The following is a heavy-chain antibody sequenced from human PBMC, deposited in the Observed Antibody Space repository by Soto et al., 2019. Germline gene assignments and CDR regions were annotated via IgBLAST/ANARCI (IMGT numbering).Heavy chain of an antibody. D-gene: IGHD3-3*02. J-gene: IGHJ4*02. Sequence: QVQLVQSGAEVKKPGASVKVSCKASGYTFTSYTMHWVRQAPGQRPEWMGWINAGNDNTKYSQKFQGRVTITRDTSASTAYMELSSLRSEDKAVYYCARYTLQFWGYFDYCVPGGMLTVSS. CDR2: INAGNDNT. CDR1: GYTFTSYT. V-gene: IGHV1-3*01. CDR3: ARYTLQFWGYFDY.